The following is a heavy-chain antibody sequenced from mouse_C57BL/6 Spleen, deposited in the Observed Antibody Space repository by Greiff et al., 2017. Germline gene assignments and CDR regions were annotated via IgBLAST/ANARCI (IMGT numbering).Heavy chain of an antibody. V-gene: IGHV14-2*01. Sequence: EVQLQQSGAELVKPGASVKLSCTASGFNIKDYYMHWVKQRTEQGLEWIERIDPEDGETKYAPKCQGKATITADTSSNTAYLQLSSLTSEDTAVYYCARSDGYYPWFAYWGQGTLVTVSA. CDR1: GFNIKDYY. J-gene: IGHJ3*01. D-gene: IGHD2-3*01. CDR3: ARSDGYYPWFAY. CDR2: IDPEDGET.